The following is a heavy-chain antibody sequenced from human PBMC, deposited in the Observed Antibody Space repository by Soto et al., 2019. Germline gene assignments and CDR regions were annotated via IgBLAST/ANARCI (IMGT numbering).Heavy chain of an antibody. CDR3: AKGGSSSARYFDA. J-gene: IGHJ5*02. CDR1: GFSFNSYG. V-gene: IGHV3-30*18. D-gene: IGHD6-6*01. CDR2: ISYDGRNK. Sequence: QVQVVESGGGVVQPGRSLRLSCAASGFSFNSYGMHWVRQAPGKGLEWVAIISYDGRNKYYADSVKGRFTISRDSPKHTLYLQMNSLRAEDTAVYYCAKGGSSSARYFDAWGQGALVTVSP.